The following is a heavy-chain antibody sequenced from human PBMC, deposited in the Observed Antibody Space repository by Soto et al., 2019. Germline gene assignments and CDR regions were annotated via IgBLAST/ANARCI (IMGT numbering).Heavy chain of an antibody. CDR1: GFTFSRNW. CDR2: IKQDGSEK. CDR3: ARDGDGYPA. D-gene: IGHD1-1*01. J-gene: IGHJ5*02. V-gene: IGHV3-7*01. Sequence: EVQLVESGGGLVQPGGSLTLSCAASGFTFSRNWMSWVRQAPGKGLEWVANIKQDGSEKYYADAVKGRFTLSRDNVENSLYLQMNSLRDEDTGVYYCARDGDGYPAWGQGTLVTVSS.